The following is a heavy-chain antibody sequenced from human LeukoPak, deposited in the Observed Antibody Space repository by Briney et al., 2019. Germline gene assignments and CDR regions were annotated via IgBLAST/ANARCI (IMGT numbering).Heavy chain of an antibody. CDR1: GGSISSYY. D-gene: IGHD5-12*01. CDR2: NYYSGST. V-gene: IGHV4-59*08. J-gene: IGHJ4*02. Sequence: PSETLSLTCTVSGGSISSYYWSWIRQPPGKGLEWIGYNYYSGSTNYNPSLKSRVTISVDTSKNQFSLKLSSVTAADTAVYYCARHGSGYSGYDGGDFDYWGQGTLVTVSS. CDR3: ARHGSGYSGYDGGDFDY.